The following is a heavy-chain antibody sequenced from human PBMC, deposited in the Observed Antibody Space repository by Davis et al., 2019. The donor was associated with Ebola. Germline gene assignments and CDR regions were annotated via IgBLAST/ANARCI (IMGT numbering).Heavy chain of an antibody. D-gene: IGHD3-9*01. CDR2: INAGNGNT. CDR1: GYTFTSYA. J-gene: IGHJ4*02. Sequence: ASVKVSCKASGYTFTSYAMHWVRQAPGQRLEWMGWINAGNGNTKYSQKFQGRVTMTRNTSISTAYMELSSLRSEDTAVYYCARGLLGGHYDTQQDFWGQGTLVTVSS. CDR3: ARGLLGGHYDTQQDF. V-gene: IGHV1-3*01.